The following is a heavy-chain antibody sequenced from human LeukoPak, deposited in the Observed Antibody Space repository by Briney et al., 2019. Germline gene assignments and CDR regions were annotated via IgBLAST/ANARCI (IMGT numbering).Heavy chain of an antibody. CDR3: ARDRVEKDSSGWRFYYYYMDV. V-gene: IGHV4-61*02. Sequence: PSQTLSLTFTVSGVSISSGSYYWRWIPQPAGGGVGRIVRSYTSGSTNYNPHRKSRVTISVDTSKNQFSLKLSSVTAADTAVYYCARDRVEKDSSGWRFYYYYMDVWGKGTTVTVSS. CDR1: GVSISSGSYY. J-gene: IGHJ6*03. CDR2: SYTSGST. D-gene: IGHD6-19*01.